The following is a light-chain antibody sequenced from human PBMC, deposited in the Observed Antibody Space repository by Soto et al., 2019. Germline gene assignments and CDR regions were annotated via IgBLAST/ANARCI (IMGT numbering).Light chain of an antibody. Sequence: EIVLTQSPGTLSLSPGERATLSCRASQSVSNTYLAWYQQKPRQAPRLLIYHASSRAAGIPARFSGSRSGTDVTLTIISLEPEDCAVYYCQQYGSSALYTFGQGTKLEIK. CDR3: QQYGSSALYT. CDR1: QSVSNTY. CDR2: HAS. J-gene: IGKJ2*01. V-gene: IGKV3-20*01.